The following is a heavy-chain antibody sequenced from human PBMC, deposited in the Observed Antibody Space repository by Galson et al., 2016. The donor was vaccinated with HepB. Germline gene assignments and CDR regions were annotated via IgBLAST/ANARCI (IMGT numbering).Heavy chain of an antibody. D-gene: IGHD3-16*01. CDR3: ARGGGGSPIIDY. CDR2: ISPYNGYT. Sequence: SVKVSCKASNFTFTTYGITWVRQAPGQGLEWMGWISPYNGYTNYSHKIQARVTMTTDTSTSTASMELRSLRSSDTAVYYCARGGGGSPIIDYWGQGTLVTVSS. V-gene: IGHV1-18*01. CDR1: NFTFTTYG. J-gene: IGHJ4*02.